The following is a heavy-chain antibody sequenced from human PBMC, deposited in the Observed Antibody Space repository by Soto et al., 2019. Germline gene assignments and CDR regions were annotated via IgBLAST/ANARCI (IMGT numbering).Heavy chain of an antibody. J-gene: IGHJ4*02. CDR1: GDSINSNHW. CDR3: AARHFWSRPWTDRRLDY. CDR2: ISHSGST. D-gene: IGHD3-3*02. Sequence: SETLSLTCAVSGDSINSNHWWNWVRQPPERGLEWIGQISHSGSTNYNPSLTSRVTISVDKSKNHFSLKLTSVTAADTAVYYCAARHFWSRPWTDRRLDYWGQGTLVTVSS. V-gene: IGHV4-4*02.